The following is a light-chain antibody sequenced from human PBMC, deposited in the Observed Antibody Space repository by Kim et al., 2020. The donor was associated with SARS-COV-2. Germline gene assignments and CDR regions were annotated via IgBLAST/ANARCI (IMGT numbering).Light chain of an antibody. V-gene: IGKV3-15*01. J-gene: IGKJ1*01. CDR3: QQYNNWRET. Sequence: GAPGEGATLSGRASQSVSSNLAWYQQKPGQAPRLLIYGASTRATGIPARFSASGSGTEFTLTISSLQSEDFAVYYCQQYNNWRETFGQGTKVDIK. CDR2: GAS. CDR1: QSVSSN.